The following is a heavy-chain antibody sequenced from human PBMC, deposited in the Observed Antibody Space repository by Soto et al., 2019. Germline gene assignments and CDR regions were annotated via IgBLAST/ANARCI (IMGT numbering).Heavy chain of an antibody. D-gene: IGHD5-18*01. J-gene: IGHJ4*02. CDR1: GYSFTSYW. V-gene: IGHV5-10-1*01. Sequence: GESLKISCKGSGYSFTSYWISWVRQMPGKGLEWMGRIDPSDSYTNYSPSFQGHVTISADKPISTAYLQWSSLKASDTAMYYCARHTAIAFDYWGQGTLVTVSS. CDR3: ARHTAIAFDY. CDR2: IDPSDSYT.